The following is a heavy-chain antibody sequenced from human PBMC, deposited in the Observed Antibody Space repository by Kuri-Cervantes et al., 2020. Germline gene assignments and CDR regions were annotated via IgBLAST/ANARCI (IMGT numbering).Heavy chain of an antibody. V-gene: IGHV1-58*01. Sequence: SVKVSCKASGFTFTSSAVQWVRQARGQRLEWIGWIVVGSGNTNYAQKFQERVTITRDMSTSTAYMELSSLRSEDTAVYYCAAESESYIVGVTNYYYYVMDVWGQGTTVTVSS. CDR1: GFTFTSSA. CDR3: AAESESYIVGVTNYYYYVMDV. J-gene: IGHJ6*02. CDR2: IVVGSGNT. D-gene: IGHD1-26*01.